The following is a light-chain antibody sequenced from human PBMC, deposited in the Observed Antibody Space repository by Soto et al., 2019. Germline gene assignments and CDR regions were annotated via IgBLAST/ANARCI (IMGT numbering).Light chain of an antibody. V-gene: IGKV3-20*01. Sequence: EIVLTHSPGTLSFSPGERATLSCRASQSVTSNYLAWYQQKPGQAPRLLIYVASTMATGIPGRFSGSGSGTDFTLTITTLEPEDFAVYYCQQYGSSPRTFGQGTKLEIK. CDR3: QQYGSSPRT. CDR2: VAS. CDR1: QSVTSNY. J-gene: IGKJ2*01.